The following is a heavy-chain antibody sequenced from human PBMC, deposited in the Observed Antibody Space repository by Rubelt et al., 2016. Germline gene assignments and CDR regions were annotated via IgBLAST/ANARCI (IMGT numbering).Heavy chain of an antibody. Sequence: QVQLQESGPGLVKPSETLSLTCTVSGGSVSSGSYYWSWTRQPPGKGLEWIGYIYYSGRTNYNPSLKSRVTISVDTSKNQFSLKLSSVTAADTAVYYCARDSSGYHDYWGQGTLVTVSS. D-gene: IGHD3-22*01. CDR1: GGSVSSGSYY. CDR2: IYYSGRT. J-gene: IGHJ4*02. CDR3: ARDSSGYHDY. V-gene: IGHV4-61*01.